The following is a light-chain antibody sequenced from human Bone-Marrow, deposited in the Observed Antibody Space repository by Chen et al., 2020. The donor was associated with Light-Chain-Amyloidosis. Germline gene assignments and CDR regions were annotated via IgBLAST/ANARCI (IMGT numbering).Light chain of an antibody. J-gene: IGLJ3*02. CDR1: NIGSTS. Sequence: SYVLTQPSSVSVAPGQTATIACGGNNIGSTSVHWYQQTPGQAPLLVVYDDSDRPSGIPERLSGSNSGNTATLTISRVAAGDEADYYCQVWDRSSDRPVFGGGTKLTV. CDR2: DDS. CDR3: QVWDRSSDRPV. V-gene: IGLV3-21*02.